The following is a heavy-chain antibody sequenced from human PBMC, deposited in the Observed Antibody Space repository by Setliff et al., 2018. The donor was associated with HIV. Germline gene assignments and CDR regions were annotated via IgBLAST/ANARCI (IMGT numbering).Heavy chain of an antibody. CDR1: GYGFSNHW. V-gene: IGHV5-51*01. J-gene: IGHJ4*02. CDR2: IYPQDSDT. D-gene: IGHD3-3*01. CDR3: ARLVTTYDFWSGYPCHFDY. Sequence: PGESLKISCTGSGYGFSNHWIGWVRQMPGRGLEWMGIIYPQDSDTRYSPSFQGQVTISADKSISTAYLQWSSLKASDTAMYYCARLVTTYDFWSGYPCHFDYWGQGTLVTVTS.